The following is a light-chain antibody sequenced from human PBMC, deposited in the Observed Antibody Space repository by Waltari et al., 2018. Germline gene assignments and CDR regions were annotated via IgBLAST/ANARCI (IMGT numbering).Light chain of an antibody. CDR1: SSDIGGYNS. CDR3: SSYTSSSSWV. J-gene: IGLJ3*02. Sequence: QSALNQPASVSGSPGQSITISCTGTSSDIGGYNSASWYQQYPGKAPKLLIYEVNIRPSGVSDRFSGSKSGYTASLTISGLQTEDEAHYYCSSYTSSSSWVFGGGTKLTVL. CDR2: EVN. V-gene: IGLV2-14*01.